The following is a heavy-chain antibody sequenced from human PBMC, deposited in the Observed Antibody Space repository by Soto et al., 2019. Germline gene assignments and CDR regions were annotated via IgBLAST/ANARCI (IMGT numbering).Heavy chain of an antibody. V-gene: IGHV3-23*01. J-gene: IGHJ3*02. CDR3: AKTANGWFSAFDI. D-gene: IGHD6-19*01. Sequence: EVQLLESGGGLVQPGGSLRLSCAASGFTFSSYAMSWVHQAPGKGLEWVSAISGSGGTTYYADSVKGRFTFSRDNSKNTLYLQMNSLRAEDTAVYYCAKTANGWFSAFDIWGQWTMVTVSS. CDR2: ISGSGGTT. CDR1: GFTFSSYA.